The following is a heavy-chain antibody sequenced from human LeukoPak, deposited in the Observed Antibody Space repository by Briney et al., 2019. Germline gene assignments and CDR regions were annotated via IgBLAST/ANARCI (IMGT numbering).Heavy chain of an antibody. D-gene: IGHD6-13*01. J-gene: IGHJ4*02. Sequence: GGSLRLSCAASGFTFSSYAMSWVRQAPGKGLEWVSAISGSGGSTYYADSVKGRFTISRDNSKNTLYLQMNSLRAEDTAVYYCAKDQVEYSSSWSVDYWGQGTLVTVSS. CDR2: ISGSGGST. CDR3: AKDQVEYSSSWSVDY. V-gene: IGHV3-23*01. CDR1: GFTFSSYA.